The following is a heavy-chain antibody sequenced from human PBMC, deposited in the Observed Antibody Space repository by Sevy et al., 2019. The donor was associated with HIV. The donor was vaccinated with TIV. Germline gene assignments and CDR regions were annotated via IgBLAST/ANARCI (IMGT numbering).Heavy chain of an antibody. Sequence: GGSLRLSCAASEFIFSSYARSWVRQAPGKGLEWASVITGSGGGTYYGDSVKGRFTISRDNSKNTVYLQMNSLRAEDTAVYYCAKTGGSGSSSDYFDYWGQGTLVTVSS. J-gene: IGHJ4*02. CDR1: EFIFSSYA. V-gene: IGHV3-23*01. CDR3: AKTGGSGSSSDYFDY. D-gene: IGHD3-10*01. CDR2: ITGSGGGT.